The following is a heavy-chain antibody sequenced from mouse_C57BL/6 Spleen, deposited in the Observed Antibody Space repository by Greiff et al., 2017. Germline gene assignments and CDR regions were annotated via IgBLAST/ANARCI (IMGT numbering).Heavy chain of an antibody. CDR1: GFTFSSYA. Sequence: EVKLLESGGGLVKPGGSLKLSCAASGFTFSSYAMSWVRQTPEQRLEWVATISDGGSYTYYPDNVKGRFTISRANAKNNLYLQMSHLKSEDTAMYYGARDRDYYGSKAWFAYWGQGTLVTVSA. CDR3: ARDRDYYGSKAWFAY. V-gene: IGHV5-4*03. CDR2: ISDGGSYT. D-gene: IGHD1-1*01. J-gene: IGHJ3*01.